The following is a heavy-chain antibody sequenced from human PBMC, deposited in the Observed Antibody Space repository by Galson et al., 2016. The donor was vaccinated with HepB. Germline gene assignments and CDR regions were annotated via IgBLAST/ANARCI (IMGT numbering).Heavy chain of an antibody. Sequence: SLRLSCAASGFTFSSYAMTWVRQAPGKGLEWVSSISGGSSYKYYADSVKGRFTISRDNSKNSLYLQMNSLRAEDTAIYFCARTPGYSGTWYDAFDIWGPGTIVTVSS. D-gene: IGHD6-13*01. CDR3: ARTPGYSGTWYDAFDI. CDR2: ISGGSSYK. V-gene: IGHV3-21*01. CDR1: GFTFSSYA. J-gene: IGHJ3*02.